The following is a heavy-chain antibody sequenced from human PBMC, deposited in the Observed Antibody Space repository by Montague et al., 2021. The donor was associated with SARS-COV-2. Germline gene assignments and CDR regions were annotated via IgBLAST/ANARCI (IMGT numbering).Heavy chain of an antibody. CDR1: GFSLTTTTVG. CDR2: IYWDDDT. CDR3: VYRRGGGFDF. V-gene: IGHV2-5*04. J-gene: IGHJ3*01. D-gene: IGHD4-23*01. Sequence: PALVKPTHPLSLICTFSGFSLTTTTVGVGWIRQPPGRPLEWLTVIYWDDDTRYSPSLKSRFTITKDTFRNQVVLTMTDMEPADTGTYYCVYRRGGGFDFWGQGTTVTVSS.